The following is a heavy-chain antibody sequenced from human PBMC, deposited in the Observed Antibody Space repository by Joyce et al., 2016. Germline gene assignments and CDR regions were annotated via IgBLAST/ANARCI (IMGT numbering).Heavy chain of an antibody. D-gene: IGHD6-25*01. CDR2: ISYDGIYK. CDR1: GLTLSNYG. Sequence: QVQLVESGGGVVQPGRSLRLSCAASGLTLSNYGVHWVRQAPGMGLEWVAVISYDGIYKYDADSVKGRFTISRDNSKNTVFLEMNSLRTEDTAVYYCAKILTATYSSGWFLDYWGQGTLVTVSS. V-gene: IGHV3-30*18. CDR3: AKILTATYSSGWFLDY. J-gene: IGHJ4*02.